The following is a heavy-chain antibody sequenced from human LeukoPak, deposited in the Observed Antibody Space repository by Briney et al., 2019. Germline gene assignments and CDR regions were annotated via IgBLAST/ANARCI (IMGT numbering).Heavy chain of an antibody. V-gene: IGHV3-66*01. D-gene: IGHD2-2*02. CDR2: IYSGGST. CDR3: ARDVVVPAAIEYYYYGMDV. CDR1: GFTVSSNY. Sequence: GGSLRLSCADSGFTVSSNYMSWVRQAPGKGLEWVSVIYSGGSTYYADSVKGRFTISRDNSKNTLYLQMNSLRAEDTAVYYCARDVVVPAAIEYYYYGMDVWGQGTTVTVSS. J-gene: IGHJ6*02.